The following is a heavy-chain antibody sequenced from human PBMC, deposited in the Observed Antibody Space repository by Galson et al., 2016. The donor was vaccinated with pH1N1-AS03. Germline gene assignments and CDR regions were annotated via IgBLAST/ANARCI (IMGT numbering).Heavy chain of an antibody. CDR2: MYPANSDI. D-gene: IGHD3-9*01. Sequence: QSGAEVKKPGESLKISCRASAYIFGNYWFAWVRQMPGKGLEWVGIMYPANSDIRYSPSFQGQVTISADTSINTVFLEWNSLRASDTAIYYCARRVSLTGREFDSWGRGTQVTVSS. CDR3: ARRVSLTGREFDS. V-gene: IGHV5-51*01. CDR1: AYIFGNYW. J-gene: IGHJ5*01.